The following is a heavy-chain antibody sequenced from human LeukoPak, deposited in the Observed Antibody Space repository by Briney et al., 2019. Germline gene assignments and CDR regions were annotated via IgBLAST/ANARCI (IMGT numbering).Heavy chain of an antibody. CDR3: ASATPCSSTSCPYYYYYYGMDV. D-gene: IGHD2-2*01. V-gene: IGHV4-39*01. Sequence: PSETLSLTCTVSGGSISSSSYYWGWIRQPPGKGLEGIGSIYYSGSTYYNPSLKSRVTISVDTSKSQFSLKPSSVTAADTAVYYCASATPCSSTSCPYYYYYYGMDVWGQGTTVTVSS. J-gene: IGHJ6*02. CDR1: GGSISSSSYY. CDR2: IYYSGST.